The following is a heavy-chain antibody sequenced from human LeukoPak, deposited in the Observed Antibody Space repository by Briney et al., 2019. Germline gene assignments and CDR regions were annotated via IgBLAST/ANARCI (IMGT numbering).Heavy chain of an antibody. CDR2: IYYSGRT. J-gene: IGHJ4*02. CDR1: GGSISSSTYY. CDR3: ARLKSSYGDYYFDY. Sequence: SETLSLTCTVSGGSISSSTYYWGWIRQPPGEGLEWLGDIYYSGRTYYNPSLKNRLTISVDTSRNQFSLNLRSVTAADTAVYYCARLKSSYGDYYFDYWGQGTLVTVSS. V-gene: IGHV4-39*01. D-gene: IGHD4-17*01.